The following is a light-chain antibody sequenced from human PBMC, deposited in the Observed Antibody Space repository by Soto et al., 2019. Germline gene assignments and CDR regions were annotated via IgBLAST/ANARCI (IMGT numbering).Light chain of an antibody. V-gene: IGKV1-5*03. CDR3: QQYNSYCT. CDR1: QSIGSW. Sequence: DLQMTQSPFTLSASVGDRIIITCRASQSIGSWLAWYQQKPGKAPKLLIYKASSLESGVPSRFSGRGSGTEFTLTISSLQPDDFATYYCQQYNSYCTFGQGTKLEIK. CDR2: KAS. J-gene: IGKJ2*02.